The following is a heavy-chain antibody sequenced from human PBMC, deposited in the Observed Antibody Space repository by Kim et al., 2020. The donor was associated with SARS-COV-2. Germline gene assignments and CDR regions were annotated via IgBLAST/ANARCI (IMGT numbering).Heavy chain of an antibody. D-gene: IGHD6-13*01. J-gene: IGHJ4*02. CDR1: GFTFSSYA. CDR3: ARESNSYSSSWQNYFDY. V-gene: IGHV3-30*04. CDR2: ISYDGSNK. Sequence: GGSLRLSCAASGFTFSSYAMHWVRQAPGKGLEWVAVISYDGSNKYYADSVKGRFTISRDNSKNTLYLQMNSLRAEDTAVYYCARESNSYSSSWQNYFDYWGQGALVTVSS.